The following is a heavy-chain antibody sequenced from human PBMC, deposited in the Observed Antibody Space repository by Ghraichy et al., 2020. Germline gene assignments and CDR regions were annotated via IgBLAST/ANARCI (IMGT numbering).Heavy chain of an antibody. V-gene: IGHV1-2*02. J-gene: IGHJ4*02. Sequence: GLINPNSGRTTYGQNFQGSVTMTRDTSINTGYMELSSLGSDDTAVYYCAKDGSGSSPDYWGQGTLVTFSS. CDR2: INPNSGRT. CDR3: AKDGSGSSPDY. D-gene: IGHD1-26*01.